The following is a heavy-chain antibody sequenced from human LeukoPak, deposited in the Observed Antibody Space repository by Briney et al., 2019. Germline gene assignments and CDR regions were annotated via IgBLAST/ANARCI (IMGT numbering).Heavy chain of an antibody. Sequence: GGSLRLSCAASGFTFSSYGMSWVRQAPGKGLEWVSAISGSGGSTYYADSVKGRFTISRDNSKNTLYLQMNSLRAEDTAVYYCVKYYDILTGYYYDYWGQGTLVTVSS. D-gene: IGHD3-9*01. CDR2: ISGSGGST. CDR3: VKYYDILTGYYYDY. CDR1: GFTFSSYG. J-gene: IGHJ4*02. V-gene: IGHV3-23*01.